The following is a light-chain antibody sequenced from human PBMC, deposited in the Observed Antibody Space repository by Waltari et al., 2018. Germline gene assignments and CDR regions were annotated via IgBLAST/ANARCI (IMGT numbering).Light chain of an antibody. CDR3: QHYKTSFRT. J-gene: IGKJ1*01. Sequence: DIQMTQSPSTLSASVGDRVTITCRASKNISPWLAWHQQKPGKAPRLLIYKTSTLESGVASRFSGSGSGKEFTLTISSLQPEDFATYYCQHYKTSFRTFGQGTRVEIK. V-gene: IGKV1-5*03. CDR1: KNISPW. CDR2: KTS.